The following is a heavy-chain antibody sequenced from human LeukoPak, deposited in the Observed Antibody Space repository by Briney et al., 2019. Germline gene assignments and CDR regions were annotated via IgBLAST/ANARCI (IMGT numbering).Heavy chain of an antibody. V-gene: IGHV3-23*01. Sequence: GGTLRLSCAASGFTFSNYGMSWVRQAPGKGLEWVSSISGSGDSTYYADSVKGRFTISRDNSKNTLYLQMNSLRAEDTAVYYCAKTAGIAAAADFDYWGQGTLVTVSS. D-gene: IGHD6-13*01. CDR3: AKTAGIAAAADFDY. J-gene: IGHJ4*02. CDR2: ISGSGDST. CDR1: GFTFSNYG.